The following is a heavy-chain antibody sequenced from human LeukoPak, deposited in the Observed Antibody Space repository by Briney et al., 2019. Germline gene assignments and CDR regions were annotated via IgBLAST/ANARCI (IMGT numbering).Heavy chain of an antibody. D-gene: IGHD1-7*01. Sequence: SVKVSCKASGDRFDNSIISWGRQVPGQGVEYRGGILPMIDTPNYAQKFQGRVTISSDKFAATAYLELSTLRSEDTPVYYCARGAVEDWNYGKLIDYWGPGTLVTVSS. CDR2: ILPMIDTP. CDR1: GDRFDNSI. J-gene: IGHJ4*02. CDR3: ARGAVEDWNYGKLIDY. V-gene: IGHV1-69*06.